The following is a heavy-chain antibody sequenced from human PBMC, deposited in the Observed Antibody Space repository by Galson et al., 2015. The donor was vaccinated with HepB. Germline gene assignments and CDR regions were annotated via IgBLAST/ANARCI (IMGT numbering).Heavy chain of an antibody. CDR2: VHSTGST. D-gene: IGHD2-15*01. CDR1: GGSISSNIEYY. Sequence: SETLSLTCTVAGGSISSNIEYYWGWIRQSPGKALEWIASVHSTGSTSFNPSLESRVTMSRDTSKNQFSLRLSSVTAADTAVYYCTRRGRRGGSWSGFDSWSQGALVTVSS. CDR3: TRRGRRGGSWSGFDS. J-gene: IGHJ5*01. V-gene: IGHV4-39*01.